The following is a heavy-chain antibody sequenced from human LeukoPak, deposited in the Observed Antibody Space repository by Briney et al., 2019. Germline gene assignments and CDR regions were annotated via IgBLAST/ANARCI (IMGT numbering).Heavy chain of an antibody. V-gene: IGHV1-69*13. J-gene: IGHJ5*02. Sequence: SVKVSCKASGSTFSSYAISWVRQAPGQGLEWMGGIIPIFGTANYAQKFQGRVTITADESTGTAYMELSSLRSEDTAVYYCARVGSYEVRGVRRNNWFDPWGQGTLVTVSS. CDR1: GSTFSSYA. CDR2: IIPIFGTA. CDR3: ARVGSYEVRGVRRNNWFDP. D-gene: IGHD3-10*01.